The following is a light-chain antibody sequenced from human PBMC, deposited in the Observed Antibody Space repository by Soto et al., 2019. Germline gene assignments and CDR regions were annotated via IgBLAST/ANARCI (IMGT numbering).Light chain of an antibody. CDR3: QQYNNWPFS. CDR1: QTISSW. CDR2: DAS. Sequence: DIQMTQSPSTLSGSVGDRVTITCRASQTISSWLAWYQQKPGRAPKLLIHDASSLESGVPSRFSGSGSGTEFTLTISGLQSEDSAVYFCQQYNNWPFSFGQGTRLEIK. V-gene: IGKV1-5*01. J-gene: IGKJ5*01.